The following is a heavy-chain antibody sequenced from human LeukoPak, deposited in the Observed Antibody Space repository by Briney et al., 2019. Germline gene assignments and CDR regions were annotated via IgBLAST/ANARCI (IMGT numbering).Heavy chain of an antibody. CDR2: XXXXXTXK. Sequence: PGGSLRLSCAXSGFSFSXXXXXXXXXAPXXXXXXXXXXXXXXTXKXSAESVKGXXPXPRXXSKNXLYLQMNSLRAEDTAVYYCARAGFGLTGDPNYYYGMDVWGQGTTVTVSS. J-gene: IGHJ6*02. V-gene: IGHV3-30-3*01. D-gene: IGHD7-27*01. CDR3: ARAGFGLTGDPNYYYGMDV. CDR1: GFSFSXXX.